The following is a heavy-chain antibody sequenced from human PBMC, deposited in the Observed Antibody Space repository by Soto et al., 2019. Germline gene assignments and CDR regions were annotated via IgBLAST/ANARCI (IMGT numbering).Heavy chain of an antibody. D-gene: IGHD4-4*01. CDR2: IRSKAYGGTT. V-gene: IGHV3-49*04. CDR1: GFTFGDYA. CDR3: TASNFLYFDY. J-gene: IGHJ4*02. Sequence: GALRLSCTASGFTFGDYAMSWVRQAPGKGLEWVGFIRSKAYGGTTEYAASVKGKFTISRDDSKSIAYLQMNSLKTEDTAVYYCTASNFLYFDYWGQGTLVTVSS.